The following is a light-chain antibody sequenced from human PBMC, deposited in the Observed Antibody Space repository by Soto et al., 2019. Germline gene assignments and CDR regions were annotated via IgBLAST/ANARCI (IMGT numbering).Light chain of an antibody. J-gene: IGKJ1*01. CDR1: QSVRRW. CDR3: QQYNSYSPT. CDR2: DAP. Sequence: GDRVTITCRTRQSVRRWSAWYQQQAREAPKLLIYDAPSLESGVPSRFSGSGSGTEFTLTISILQPDDFATYYCQQYNSYSPTFGQGTKVDNK. V-gene: IGKV1-5*01.